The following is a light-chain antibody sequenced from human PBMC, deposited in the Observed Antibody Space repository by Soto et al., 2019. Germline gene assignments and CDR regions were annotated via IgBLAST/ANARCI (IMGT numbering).Light chain of an antibody. CDR3: QQYNNWPLT. Sequence: EIVMTQSPATLSVSPGERATLSCRASQSVNNNLAWYQQKPGQAHRLLIYGASARATGIPARCSGSGSGTEFTLTISSLQSEDFAVYYCQQYNNWPLTFGGGTKVEIK. CDR2: GAS. V-gene: IGKV3-15*01. J-gene: IGKJ4*01. CDR1: QSVNNN.